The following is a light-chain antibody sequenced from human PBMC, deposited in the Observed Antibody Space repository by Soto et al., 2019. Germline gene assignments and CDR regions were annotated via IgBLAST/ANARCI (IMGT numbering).Light chain of an antibody. V-gene: IGLV2-14*03. CDR1: RSDVGGYNY. J-gene: IGLJ1*01. CDR3: SSYTTSNTRQIV. CDR2: DVS. Sequence: QSTLTQPASVSGSYGQSITISCTGTRSDVGGYNYVSWYQHHPGKAPKLIIYDVSNRPSGVSIRFSGSKSDNTASLTISGLQPEDEADYHCSSYTTSNTRQIVFGTGT.